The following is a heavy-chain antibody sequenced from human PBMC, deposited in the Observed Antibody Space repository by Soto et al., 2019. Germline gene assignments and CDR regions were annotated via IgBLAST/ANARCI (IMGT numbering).Heavy chain of an antibody. CDR2: VSPPFRTS. Sequence: QVQLVQSGAEVKKPGSSVKVSCKTSGVSFNNNGIGWVRQAPGHGLEWMGGVSPPFRTSNYARKFQGRISFTADAPTGTVNMELSSLTSEDTAQYYCARVLYYGSGSYSPYGMDVWGQGTTVTVSS. CDR1: GVSFNNNG. CDR3: ARVLYYGSGSYSPYGMDV. J-gene: IGHJ6*02. D-gene: IGHD3-10*01. V-gene: IGHV1-69*01.